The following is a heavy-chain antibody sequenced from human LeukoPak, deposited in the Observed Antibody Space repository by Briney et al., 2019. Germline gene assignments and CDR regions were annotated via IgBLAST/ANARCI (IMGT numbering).Heavy chain of an antibody. CDR2: IWYDGSDK. Sequence: GGSLRLFCGASGFTFSRHDMLWVRRDPGEGLEGGALIWYDGSDKCYADSVKGRFTISRDNSKNTLYLQMNSLRAEDTAVYYCAKSRGYSYGQFDYWGQGTLVTVSS. V-gene: IGHV3-33*03. J-gene: IGHJ4*02. CDR1: GFTFSRHD. D-gene: IGHD5-18*01. CDR3: AKSRGYSYGQFDY.